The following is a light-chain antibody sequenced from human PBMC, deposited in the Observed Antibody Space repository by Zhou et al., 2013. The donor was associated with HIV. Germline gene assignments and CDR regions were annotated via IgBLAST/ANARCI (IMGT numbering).Light chain of an antibody. CDR2: DAS. CDR3: QHYGVSRT. Sequence: EIVLTQSPDTLSLSPGETATLSCRASQTIGSTYLAWYQQKPGQAPRLLIYDASRRATGIPDRFSGSGSGTDFTLTISRLEPEDFAVYYCQHYGVSRTFGQGTKVEIK. CDR1: QTIGSTY. J-gene: IGKJ1*01. V-gene: IGKV3-20*01.